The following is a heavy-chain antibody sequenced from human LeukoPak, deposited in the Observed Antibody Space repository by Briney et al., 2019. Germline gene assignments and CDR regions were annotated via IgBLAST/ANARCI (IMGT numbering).Heavy chain of an antibody. D-gene: IGHD5-24*01. CDR2: ISGSGGST. Sequence: PGGSLRLSCAASGFTFSSYAMSWVRQAPGKGLEWVSAISGSGGSTYYADSVKGRFTISRDNSKNTPYLQMNSLRAEDTAVYYCAKLNRVMATMRGNWFDPWGQGTLVTVSS. V-gene: IGHV3-23*01. J-gene: IGHJ5*02. CDR1: GFTFSSYA. CDR3: AKLNRVMATMRGNWFDP.